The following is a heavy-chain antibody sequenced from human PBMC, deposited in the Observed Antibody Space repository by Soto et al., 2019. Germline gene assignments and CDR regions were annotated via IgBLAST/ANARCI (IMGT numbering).Heavy chain of an antibody. CDR1: GGSISSDGYS. CDR2: IYHSGST. V-gene: IGHV4-30-2*01. J-gene: IGHJ5*02. CDR3: ARVPGP. D-gene: IGHD7-27*01. Sequence: PSETLSLTCAVSGGSISSDGYSWSWVWQPPGKGLGWIGYIYHSGSTYYNPSLKSRVTISVDRSKNQFSLKLTSVTAADTAVYYCARVPGPWGQGTLVT.